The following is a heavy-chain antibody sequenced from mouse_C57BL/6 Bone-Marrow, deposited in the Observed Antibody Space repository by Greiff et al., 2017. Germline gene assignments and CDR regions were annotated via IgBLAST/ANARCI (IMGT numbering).Heavy chain of an antibody. V-gene: IGHV1-55*01. J-gene: IGHJ4*01. Sequence: VQLQQPGAELVKPGASVKMSCKASGYTFTSYWITWVKQRPGQGLEWIGGIYPGSGSTNYNEKFKSKATLTVDTSSSTAYMQLSSLTSEDSAVYYCARSRDYDGAMDYWGQGTSVTVSS. D-gene: IGHD2-4*01. CDR1: GYTFTSYW. CDR3: ARSRDYDGAMDY. CDR2: IYPGSGST.